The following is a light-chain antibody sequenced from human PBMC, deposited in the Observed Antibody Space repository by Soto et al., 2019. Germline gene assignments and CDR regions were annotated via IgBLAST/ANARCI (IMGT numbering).Light chain of an antibody. CDR2: EGS. Sequence: QSALTQPASVSGSPGQSITISCTGTSSDVGSYNLVSWYQQHPGKAPKLMIYEGSKRPSGVSNRFSGSKSGNTASLTISGLQAEDEADYYCCSYAASSLRVVFGGGTKLTVL. CDR3: CSYAASSLRVV. CDR1: SSDVGSYNL. J-gene: IGLJ2*01. V-gene: IGLV2-23*01.